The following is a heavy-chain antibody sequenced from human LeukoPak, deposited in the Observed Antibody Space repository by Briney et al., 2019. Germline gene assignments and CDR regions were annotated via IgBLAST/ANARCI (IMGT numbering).Heavy chain of an antibody. CDR2: INHSGSP. Sequence: SETLSLTCTVSGGSISSYYWSWIRQPPGKGLEWIGEINHSGSPNYNPSLKSRVTISVDTSKNQVSLKLNSVTAADTAVYYCARGPDSGSYYAWFDPWGQGTLVTVSS. D-gene: IGHD3-10*01. V-gene: IGHV4-34*01. CDR3: ARGPDSGSYYAWFDP. CDR1: GGSISSYY. J-gene: IGHJ5*02.